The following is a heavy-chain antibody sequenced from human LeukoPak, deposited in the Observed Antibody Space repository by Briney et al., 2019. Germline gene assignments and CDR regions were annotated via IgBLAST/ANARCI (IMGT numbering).Heavy chain of an antibody. CDR3: ARDGDYSGYDSLDY. Sequence: SETLSLTCTVSGGSISSYYWSWTRQPPGKGLEWIGYIYYSGSTNYNPSLKSRVTISVDTSKNQFSLKLSSVTAADTAVYYCARDGDYSGYDSLDYWGQGTLVTVSS. J-gene: IGHJ4*02. CDR1: GGSISSYY. V-gene: IGHV4-59*01. CDR2: IYYSGST. D-gene: IGHD5-12*01.